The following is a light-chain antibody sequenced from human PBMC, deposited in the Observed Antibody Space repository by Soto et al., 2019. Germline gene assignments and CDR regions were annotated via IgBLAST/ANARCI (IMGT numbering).Light chain of an antibody. CDR3: SSYTTSSTYV. J-gene: IGLJ1*01. CDR2: DVS. CDR1: SSDVGGYNY. V-gene: IGLV2-14*01. Sequence: QSALTQPASVSGSPGQSITISCTGTSSDVGGYNYVSWHQQHPGKVPKLMIYDVSYRPSGVSKRFSGSKSGNTASLTISGLQAEDEADYYCSSYTTSSTYVFGTGTKLTVL.